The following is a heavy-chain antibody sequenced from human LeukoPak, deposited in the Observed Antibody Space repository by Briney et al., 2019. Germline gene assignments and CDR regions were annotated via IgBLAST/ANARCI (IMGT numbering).Heavy chain of an antibody. CDR2: ISSSSSYI. CDR1: GFTFSSYS. CDR3: ARGGRYCSSTSCYSPFDY. Sequence: KTGGSLRLSCAASGFTFSSYSMNWVRQAPGKGLEWVSSISSSSSYIYYADSVKGRFTISRDNAKNSLYLQMNSLRAEDTAVYYCARGGRYCSSTSCYSPFDYWGQGTLVTVSS. V-gene: IGHV3-21*01. D-gene: IGHD2-2*02. J-gene: IGHJ4*02.